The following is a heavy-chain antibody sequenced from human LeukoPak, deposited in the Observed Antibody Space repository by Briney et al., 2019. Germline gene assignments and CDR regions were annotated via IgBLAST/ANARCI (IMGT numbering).Heavy chain of an antibody. Sequence: GSLRLSCAASGFTFSNYVMNWVRQAPGKGLEWVSVISDTGGRTNYAGSVKGRFTISRENSTNILYLQMDSLRAEDTAVYYCASAGIVWFGERRWFDPWGQGTLVTVSS. V-gene: IGHV3-23*01. J-gene: IGHJ5*02. CDR2: ISDTGGRT. CDR1: GFTFSNYV. D-gene: IGHD3-10*01. CDR3: ASAGIVWFGERRWFDP.